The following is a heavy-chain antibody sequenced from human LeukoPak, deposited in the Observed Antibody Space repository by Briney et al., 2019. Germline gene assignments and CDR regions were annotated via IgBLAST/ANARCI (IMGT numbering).Heavy chain of an antibody. Sequence: GASVKVSCKASGYTFSSYAISWVRQAPGQGLEWMGGIIPIFGTANYAQKFQRRVTITADESTSIAYMELSSLRSEDTAVYYCARDVGTAGDFWSGYYFYWGQGTLVTVSS. V-gene: IGHV1-69*13. CDR2: IIPIFGTA. J-gene: IGHJ4*02. CDR1: GYTFSSYA. CDR3: ARDVGTAGDFWSGYYFY. D-gene: IGHD3-3*01.